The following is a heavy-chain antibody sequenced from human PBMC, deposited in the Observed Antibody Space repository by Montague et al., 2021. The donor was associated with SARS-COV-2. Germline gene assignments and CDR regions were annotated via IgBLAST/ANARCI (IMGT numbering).Heavy chain of an antibody. Sequence: SETLSLTCTVPAGSINSHYWCWVLRPPAKALEWIGYVNYTWGTKYNPSLQRRVTMSVVTPKNRFSLSLMSLTAADTAVYYCARAQNTCSIANCVNYLDIWGLGALVTVS. D-gene: IGHD1-1*01. CDR3: ARAQNTCSIANCVNYLDI. V-gene: IGHV4-59*11. CDR2: VNYTWGT. CDR1: AGSINSHY. J-gene: IGHJ4*02.